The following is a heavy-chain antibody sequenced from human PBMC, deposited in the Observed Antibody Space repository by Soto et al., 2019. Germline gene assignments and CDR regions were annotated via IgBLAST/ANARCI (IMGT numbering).Heavy chain of an antibody. V-gene: IGHV1-18*01. J-gene: IGHJ4*02. CDR3: ARGRYGDY. Sequence: GXSVKVSFNASGYTFTSYGITWVRQAPGQGLEWMGWISAHNGNTDYAQKLQGRVIVTRDTSTSTAYMELRSLISDDTAVYYCARGRYGDYWGQGALVTVSS. D-gene: IGHD1-1*01. CDR1: GYTFTSYG. CDR2: ISAHNGNT.